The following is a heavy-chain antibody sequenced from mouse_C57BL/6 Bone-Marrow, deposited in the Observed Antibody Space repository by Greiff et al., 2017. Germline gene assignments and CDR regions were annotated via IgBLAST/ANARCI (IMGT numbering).Heavy chain of an antibody. J-gene: IGHJ4*01. CDR3: ARSSNYCYYYAMDY. Sequence: VQLQQPGAELVKPGASVKLSCKASGYTFTSYWMQWVKQRPGQGLEWIGEIDPSDSYTNYNQKFKGKATLTVDTSSSTAYMQLSSLTSEDSAVYYCARSSNYCYYYAMDYWGQGTSVTVSS. V-gene: IGHV1-50*01. CDR2: IDPSDSYT. D-gene: IGHD2-5*01. CDR1: GYTFTSYW.